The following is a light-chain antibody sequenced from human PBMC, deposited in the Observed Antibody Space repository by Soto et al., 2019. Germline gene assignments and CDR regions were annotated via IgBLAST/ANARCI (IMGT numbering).Light chain of an antibody. V-gene: IGKV1-5*01. Sequence: IHMTHSPSTLSASLGDRVTITFRGSQSISSWLAWYQQKPGKIPNLLIYAASTLQAGVPSRFSGSGSGTDFTLTISSLQPDDSATYYCQQYNTYSSLTFGGGTKVDIK. CDR2: AAS. CDR3: QQYNTYSSLT. CDR1: QSISSW. J-gene: IGKJ4*01.